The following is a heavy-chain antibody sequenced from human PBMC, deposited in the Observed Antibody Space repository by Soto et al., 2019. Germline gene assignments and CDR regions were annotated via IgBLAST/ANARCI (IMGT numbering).Heavy chain of an antibody. D-gene: IGHD2-2*01. Sequence: ASVKVSCKASGGTFSSYTISWVRQAPGQGLEWMGRIIPILGIANYAQKFQGRVTITADKSTSTAYMELSSLRSEDTAVYYCARELGYCSSTSCYFDYWGQGTLVTVSS. J-gene: IGHJ4*02. CDR2: IIPILGIA. CDR1: GGTFSSYT. CDR3: ARELGYCSSTSCYFDY. V-gene: IGHV1-69*04.